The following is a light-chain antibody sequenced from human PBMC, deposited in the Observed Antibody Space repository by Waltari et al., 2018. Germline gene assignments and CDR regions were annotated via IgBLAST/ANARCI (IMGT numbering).Light chain of an antibody. CDR2: SNN. Sequence: QSVLTQPPSASGTPGQRVTIPCSGSSPNIGSNTLNWYQQLPGPAPKLLIYSNNQRPSGVPDRFSGSKSGTSASLAISGLQSEDEADYYCAAWDDSLNGVVFGGGTKLTVL. CDR1: SPNIGSNT. V-gene: IGLV1-44*01. CDR3: AAWDDSLNGVV. J-gene: IGLJ2*01.